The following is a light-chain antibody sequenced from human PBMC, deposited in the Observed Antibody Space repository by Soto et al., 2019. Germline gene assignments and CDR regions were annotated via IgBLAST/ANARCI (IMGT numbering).Light chain of an antibody. Sequence: IMLSQSPVSLSLTQGQRATLSWRASQSVVSNLVWYQQKPGQAPRLLIFGASNRATGIPARFSGSGSGTDFTLTINSLEPEDFAVYYCQQCDIWPITFGQGTLLE. CDR3: QQCDIWPIT. CDR2: GAS. CDR1: QSVVSN. J-gene: IGKJ5*01. V-gene: IGKV3-11*01.